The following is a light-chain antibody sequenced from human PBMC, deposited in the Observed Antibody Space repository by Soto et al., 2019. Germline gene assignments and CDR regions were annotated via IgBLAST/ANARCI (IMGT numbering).Light chain of an antibody. Sequence: EILLTQSPAPLSLSPGERATLSCRASQSFRGLLAWYQQKPGQAPRLLIYDAYKRATGTPDRFSGSGAGTDFTLTISRLEPEDFAVYYWQQYGSSGTFGQGTKVDIK. CDR1: QSFRGL. CDR2: DAY. V-gene: IGKV3-20*01. CDR3: QQYGSSGT. J-gene: IGKJ1*01.